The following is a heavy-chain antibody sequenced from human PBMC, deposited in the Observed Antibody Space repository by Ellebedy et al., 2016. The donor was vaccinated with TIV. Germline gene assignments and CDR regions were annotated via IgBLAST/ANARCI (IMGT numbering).Heavy chain of an antibody. D-gene: IGHD3-9*01. CDR3: ARLGHYDIMTGHDYYYGMDV. Sequence: SETLSLXXAVSGASVSSRDHYWGWIRQTPGKGLEWIGSMFYTGYTSYNPSLKSRVSISVDTSKDQFSLKLRSVTAADTAVYYCARLGHYDIMTGHDYYYGMDVWGQGTTVT. CDR2: MFYTGYT. J-gene: IGHJ6*02. CDR1: GASVSSRDHY. V-gene: IGHV4-39*01.